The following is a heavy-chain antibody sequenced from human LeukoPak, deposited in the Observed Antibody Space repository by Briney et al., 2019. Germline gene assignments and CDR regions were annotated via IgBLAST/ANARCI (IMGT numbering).Heavy chain of an antibody. V-gene: IGHV4-59*08. J-gene: IGHJ4*02. CDR1: GGSISSYY. CDR2: IYYSGST. CDR3: ARLIAAAGTLDY. Sequence: SETLSLTCTVSGGSISSYYWSWLRQPPGKGLEWIGYIYYSGSTNYNPSLKSRVTISVDTSKNQFSLKLSSVTAADTAVYYCARLIAAAGTLDYWGQGTLVTVSS. D-gene: IGHD6-13*01.